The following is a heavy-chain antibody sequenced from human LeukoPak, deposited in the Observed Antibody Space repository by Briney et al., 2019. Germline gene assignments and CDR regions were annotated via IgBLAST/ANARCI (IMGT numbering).Heavy chain of an antibody. CDR1: GGSISSYH. CDR3: ARGFSGWTRYDY. J-gene: IGHJ4*02. Sequence: SETLSLTCTVSGGSISSYHWSWIRQPPGKGLAWIGSIYYSGSTNYNPSLKSRVTISVDTSNNQFSLKLSSVTAADTAVYYCARGFSGWTRYDYWGQGTLVTVSS. V-gene: IGHV4-59*01. D-gene: IGHD6-19*01. CDR2: IYYSGST.